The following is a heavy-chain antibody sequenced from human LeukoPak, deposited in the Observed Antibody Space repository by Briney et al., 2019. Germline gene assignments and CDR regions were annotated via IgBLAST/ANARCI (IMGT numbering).Heavy chain of an antibody. CDR2: ISSSGSTI. D-gene: IGHD3-10*01. J-gene: IGHJ5*02. CDR3: ARAIWFGENWFDP. Sequence: GGSLRLSCAASGFTFSSYEMNWVRQAPGKGLEWVSYISSSGSTIYYADSVKGRFTISRDNAKNSLYLQMNSLRAEDTAVYYCARAIWFGENWFDPWGQGTLVTVSS. V-gene: IGHV3-48*03. CDR1: GFTFSSYE.